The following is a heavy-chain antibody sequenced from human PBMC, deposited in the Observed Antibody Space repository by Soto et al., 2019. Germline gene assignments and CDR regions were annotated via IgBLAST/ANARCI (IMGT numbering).Heavy chain of an antibody. D-gene: IGHD3-3*01. CDR2: ISSTTNYI. V-gene: IGHV3-21*06. CDR1: GFTFTRYS. J-gene: IGHJ5*02. Sequence: GGSLRLSCAASGFTFTRYSMNWVRQAPGKGLEWVSSISSTTNYIYYGDSMKGRFTISRDNAKNSLYLEMNSLRAEDTAVYYCARAHRGSYDFWSGRLYNWFDPWGQGTLVTVSS. CDR3: ARAHRGSYDFWSGRLYNWFDP.